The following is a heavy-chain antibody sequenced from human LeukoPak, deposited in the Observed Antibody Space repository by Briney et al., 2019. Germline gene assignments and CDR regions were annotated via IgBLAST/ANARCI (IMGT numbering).Heavy chain of an antibody. Sequence: GGSLRLSCAASGFTVSSNYMSWVSQAPGKGLEWVSVIYSGGSTYYADSVKGRLTISRDNSKNTLYLQMNSLRAEDTAVYYCARGMAAVAGIFDYWGQGTLVTVSS. J-gene: IGHJ4*02. V-gene: IGHV3-66*01. CDR1: GFTVSSNY. CDR2: IYSGGST. CDR3: ARGMAAVAGIFDY. D-gene: IGHD6-19*01.